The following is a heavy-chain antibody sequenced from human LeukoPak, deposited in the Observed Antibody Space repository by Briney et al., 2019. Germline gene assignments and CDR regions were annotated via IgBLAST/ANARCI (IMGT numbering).Heavy chain of an antibody. V-gene: IGHV3-20*04. Sequence: GGSLRLSCAASGCTFDDYGMSWVRQAPGKGVEWVAGINWNGGSTDYADAVKGGFTISRDNAKNSLYLQINSLRGENTAVYFCARLGPVTKDHYCHYWGQGTLVTVSS. CDR2: INWNGGST. D-gene: IGHD4-17*01. CDR1: GCTFDDYG. J-gene: IGHJ4*02. CDR3: ARLGPVTKDHYCHY.